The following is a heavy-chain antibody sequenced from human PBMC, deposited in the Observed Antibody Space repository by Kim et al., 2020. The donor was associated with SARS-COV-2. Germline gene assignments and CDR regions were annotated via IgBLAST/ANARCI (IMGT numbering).Heavy chain of an antibody. D-gene: IGHD6-13*01. CDR1: GYSFTSYW. J-gene: IGHJ4*02. Sequence: GESLKISCKGSGYSFTSYWIGWVRQMPGKGLEWMGIIYPGDSDTRYSPSFQGQVTISADKSISTAYLQWSSPKASDTAMYYCARQRIAPMYYFDYWGQGTLVTVSS. CDR3: ARQRIAPMYYFDY. CDR2: IYPGDSDT. V-gene: IGHV5-51*01.